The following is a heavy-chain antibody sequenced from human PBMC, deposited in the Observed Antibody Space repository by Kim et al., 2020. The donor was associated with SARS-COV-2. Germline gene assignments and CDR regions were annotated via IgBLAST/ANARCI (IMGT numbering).Heavy chain of an antibody. J-gene: IGHJ4*02. CDR3: AKTPRYSSSWYRRFDC. V-gene: IGHV3-9*01. Sequence: GGSLRLSCAASGFTFDDYAMHWVRQAPGKGLEWVSGISWNSGSIGYADSVKGRFTISRDNAKNSLYLQMNSLRAEDTALYYCAKTPRYSSSWYRRFDCWGQGTLVTVSS. D-gene: IGHD6-13*01. CDR2: ISWNSGSI. CDR1: GFTFDDYA.